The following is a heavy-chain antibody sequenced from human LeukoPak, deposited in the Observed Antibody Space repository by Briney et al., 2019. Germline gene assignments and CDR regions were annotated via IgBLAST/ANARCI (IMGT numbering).Heavy chain of an antibody. CDR2: IYYTGST. V-gene: IGHV4-39*07. J-gene: IGHJ6*03. Sequence: SETLSLTCTVSGGSISSSSYYWGWIRQPPGKGLEWIGCIYYTGSTYYNPSLKSRVTMSVDTSKNQFSLKLSSVTAADTAVYYCARGGYSSSWSNPYYYYYYMDVWGKGTTVTISS. CDR1: GGSISSSSYY. CDR3: ARGGYSSSWSNPYYYYYYMDV. D-gene: IGHD6-13*01.